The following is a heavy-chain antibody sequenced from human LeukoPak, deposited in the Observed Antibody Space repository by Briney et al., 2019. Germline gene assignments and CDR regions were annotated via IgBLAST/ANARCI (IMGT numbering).Heavy chain of an antibody. J-gene: IGHJ4*02. V-gene: IGHV3-30*03. Sequence: GGSLRLSCAASGFTFSSYGMHWVRQAPGKGLEWVAVISYDGSNKYYADSVKGRFTISRDNSKNTLYLQMNSLRAEDTAVYYCARESKYYYGSGSYRSIDYWGQGTLVTVSS. CDR1: GFTFSSYG. D-gene: IGHD3-10*01. CDR3: ARESKYYYGSGSYRSIDY. CDR2: ISYDGSNK.